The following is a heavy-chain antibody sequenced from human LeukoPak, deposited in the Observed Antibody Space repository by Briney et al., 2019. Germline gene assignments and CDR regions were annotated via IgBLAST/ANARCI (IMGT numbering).Heavy chain of an antibody. V-gene: IGHV4-4*07. CDR1: GGSITSNY. CDR3: ARNGNYCLDY. CDR2: VYSSGSS. D-gene: IGHD1-7*01. J-gene: IGHJ4*02. Sequence: SETLSLTCTVSGGSITSNYWNWIRQPAGERLEWIGRVYSSGSSSYNPSFKSRVTMSADTAKNQLSLKLTSVTAADTAVYYCARNGNYCLDYWGQGTLVTVSS.